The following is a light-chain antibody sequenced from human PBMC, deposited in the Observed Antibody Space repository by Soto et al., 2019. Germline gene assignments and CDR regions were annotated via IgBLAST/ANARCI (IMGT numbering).Light chain of an antibody. Sequence: QSVLTQPPSTSGTPGQRVTISCSGSSSNIGSNYVYWYQQLPGTAPKLLIYRNNQRPSGVPDRFSGSKSGTSASLAISGLRSEDKADYYCAAWDDRLSGQVFGGGTQLTVL. V-gene: IGLV1-47*01. CDR3: AAWDDRLSGQV. J-gene: IGLJ7*01. CDR1: SSNIGSNY. CDR2: RNN.